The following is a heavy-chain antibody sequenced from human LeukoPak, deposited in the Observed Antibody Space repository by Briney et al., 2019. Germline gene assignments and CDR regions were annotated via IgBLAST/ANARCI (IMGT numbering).Heavy chain of an antibody. CDR3: ARDPYDSSGYYDY. D-gene: IGHD3-22*01. J-gene: IGHJ4*02. V-gene: IGHV4-30-4*08. CDR2: IYYSGST. CDR1: GGSISSGDYY. Sequence: PSETLSLTCTVSGGSISSGDYYWSWIRQPPGKGLEWIGYIYYSGSTYYNPSLKSRVTISVDTSKNQFSLKLSSVTAADTAVHYCARDPYDSSGYYDYWGQGTLVTVSS.